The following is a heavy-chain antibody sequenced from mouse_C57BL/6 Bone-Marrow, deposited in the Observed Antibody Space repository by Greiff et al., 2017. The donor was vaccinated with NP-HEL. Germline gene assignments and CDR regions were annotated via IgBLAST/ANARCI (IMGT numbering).Heavy chain of an antibody. CDR3: AREIYYYGSSPAWFAY. CDR1: GYTFTSYW. CDR2: IDPSDSYT. D-gene: IGHD1-1*01. Sequence: QVQLQQPGAELVMPGASVKLSCKASGYTFTSYWMHWVKQRPGQGLEWIGEIDPSDSYTNYNQKFKGKSTLTVDKSSSTAYMQLSSLTSEDSAVYYCAREIYYYGSSPAWFAYWGQGTLVTVSA. J-gene: IGHJ3*01. V-gene: IGHV1-69*01.